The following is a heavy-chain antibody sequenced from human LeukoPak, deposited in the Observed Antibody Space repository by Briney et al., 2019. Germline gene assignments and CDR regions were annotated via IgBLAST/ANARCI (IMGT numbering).Heavy chain of an antibody. Sequence: GGSLRLSCAASGFTFSSYWMHWVRQAPGKGLVWVSRINSDGSSTSYADSVKGRFTISRDNAKNTLYLQMNSLRAEDTAVYYCARDYVDIVATRNDAFDIWGQGTMVTVSS. D-gene: IGHD5-12*01. CDR1: GFTFSSYW. CDR3: ARDYVDIVATRNDAFDI. V-gene: IGHV3-74*01. J-gene: IGHJ3*02. CDR2: INSDGSST.